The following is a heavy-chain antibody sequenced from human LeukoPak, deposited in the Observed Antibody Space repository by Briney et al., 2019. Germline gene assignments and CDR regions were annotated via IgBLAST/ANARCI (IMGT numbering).Heavy chain of an antibody. CDR3: AKDLNYDILTGPDAFDI. CDR1: GFTVSSNY. Sequence: GGSLRLSCAASGFTVSSNYMSWVRQGPGKGLEWVSVIYSGGSTYYADSVKSRFTISRDNSKNTLYLQMNSLRAEDTAVYYCAKDLNYDILTGPDAFDIWGQGTMVTVSS. V-gene: IGHV3-53*01. D-gene: IGHD3-9*01. J-gene: IGHJ3*02. CDR2: IYSGGST.